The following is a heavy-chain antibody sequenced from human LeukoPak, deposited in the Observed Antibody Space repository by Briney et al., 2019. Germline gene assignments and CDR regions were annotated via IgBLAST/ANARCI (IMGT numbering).Heavy chain of an antibody. CDR3: ARGVEPLAANTLAY. Sequence: GGSLRLSCAASGFTVITNDMTRVRQAPGKGLEWVSVLYSDGNTKYADSVQGRFTISRDNSKNALYLEMNSLSPDDTAVYYCARGVEPLAANTLAYWGQGTLVTVSS. V-gene: IGHV3-53*01. CDR2: LYSDGNT. D-gene: IGHD1-14*01. CDR1: GFTVITND. J-gene: IGHJ4*02.